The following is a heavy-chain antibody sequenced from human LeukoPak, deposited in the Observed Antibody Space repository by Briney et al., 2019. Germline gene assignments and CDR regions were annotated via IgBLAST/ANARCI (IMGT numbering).Heavy chain of an antibody. CDR3: AKEVVAAITPLLFDY. CDR2: ISSNGATT. D-gene: IGHD2-15*01. Sequence: GGSLRLSCSASGFTFNRFYLHWVRQAPGKGLEFVSHISSNGATTYYADSVKGRFTISRDNSKNTLYLQMNSLRAEDTAVYYCAKEVVAAITPLLFDYWGQGTLVTVSS. CDR1: GFTFNRFY. J-gene: IGHJ4*02. V-gene: IGHV3-64*04.